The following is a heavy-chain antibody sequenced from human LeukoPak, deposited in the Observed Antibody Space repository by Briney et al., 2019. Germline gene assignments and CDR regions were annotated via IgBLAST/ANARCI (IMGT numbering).Heavy chain of an antibody. J-gene: IGHJ4*02. CDR1: GFTFSSYG. V-gene: IGHV3-33*06. D-gene: IGHD2-15*01. CDR2: IWYDGSNK. Sequence: GRSLRLSCAASGFTFSSYGMHWVRQAPGKGLEWVAVIWYDGSNKYYADSAKGRFTISRDNSKNTLYLQMNSLRAEDTAVYYCAKELGYCSGGSCPFDYWGQGTLVTVSS. CDR3: AKELGYCSGGSCPFDY.